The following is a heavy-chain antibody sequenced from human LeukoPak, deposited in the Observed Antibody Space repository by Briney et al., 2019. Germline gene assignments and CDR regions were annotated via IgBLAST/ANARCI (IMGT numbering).Heavy chain of an antibody. CDR3: ARDERGLGGTHYYDSSGCDY. J-gene: IGHJ4*02. CDR2: IKQDGSEK. CDR1: GFTFSSYW. V-gene: IGHV3-7*01. Sequence: PGGSPRLSCAASGFTFSSYWMSWVRQAPGKGLEWVANIKQDGSEKYCVDSVKGRFAISRDNAKNSLYLQMNSLRAEDTAVYYCARDERGLGGTHYYDSSGCDYWGQGTLVTVSS. D-gene: IGHD3-22*01.